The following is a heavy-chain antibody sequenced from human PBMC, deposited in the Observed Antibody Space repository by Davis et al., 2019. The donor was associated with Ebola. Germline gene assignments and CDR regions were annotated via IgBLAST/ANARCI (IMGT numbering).Heavy chain of an antibody. CDR3: ARVLAARPWYFDL. V-gene: IGHV3-7*01. J-gene: IGHJ2*01. D-gene: IGHD6-6*01. CDR1: GFTCTGYW. CDR2: IKPDGSDQ. Sequence: GESLKISCAASGFTCTGYWMSWVRQAPGKGLEWVANIKPDGSDQYYVDSVRGRFTITRDNAKNTLYLQMNSLRAEDTAVYYCARVLAARPWYFDLWGRGTLVTVSS.